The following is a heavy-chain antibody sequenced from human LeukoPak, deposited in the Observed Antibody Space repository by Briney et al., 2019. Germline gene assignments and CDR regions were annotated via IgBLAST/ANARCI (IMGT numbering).Heavy chain of an antibody. J-gene: IGHJ6*03. CDR3: ARERLVYGIAARRSHNYYYYMDV. CDR1: GDSVSSNSAA. D-gene: IGHD6-6*01. Sequence: HSQTLSLTCAISGDSVSSNSAAWNWIRQSPSRGLEWLGRTYYRSKWYNDYAVSVKSRITINPDTSKNQFSLQLNSVTPEDTAVYYCARERLVYGIAARRSHNYYYYMDVWGKGTTVTVSS. CDR2: TYYRSKWYN. V-gene: IGHV6-1*01.